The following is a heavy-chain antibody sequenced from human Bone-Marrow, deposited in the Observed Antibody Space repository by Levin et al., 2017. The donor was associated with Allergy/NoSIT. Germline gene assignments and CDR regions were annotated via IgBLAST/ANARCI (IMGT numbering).Heavy chain of an antibody. V-gene: IGHV1-69*01. D-gene: IGHD2-15*01. CDR3: ARGGQEAAAGSFEY. CDR2: IIPIFGTP. Sequence: AGESLKISCMASGDTFNIYVFSWVRQAPGQGLEWMGGIIPIFGTPNYGQKFQGRAIISADEEMNTVDLELTNLTSDDTAVYYCARGGQEAAAGSFEYWGQGTLVAVSS. CDR1: GDTFNIYV. J-gene: IGHJ4*02.